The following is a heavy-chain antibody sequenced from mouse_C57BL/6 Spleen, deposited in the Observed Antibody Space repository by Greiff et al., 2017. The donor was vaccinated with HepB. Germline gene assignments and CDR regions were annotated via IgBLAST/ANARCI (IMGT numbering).Heavy chain of an antibody. V-gene: IGHV1-80*01. CDR2: IYPGDGDT. J-gene: IGHJ4*01. CDR3: ATQTAQATYYYAMDY. CDR1: GYAFSSYW. Sequence: VQLQQSGAELVKPGASVKISCKASGYAFSSYWMNWVKQRPGKGLERIGQIYPGDGDTNYNGKFKGKATLTADKSSSTAYMQLSSLTSEDSAVYFCATQTAQATYYYAMDYWGQGTSVTVSS. D-gene: IGHD3-2*02.